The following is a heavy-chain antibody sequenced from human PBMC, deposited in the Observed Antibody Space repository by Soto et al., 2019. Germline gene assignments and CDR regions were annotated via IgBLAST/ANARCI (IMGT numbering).Heavy chain of an antibody. CDR1: GGSISCGGSS. Sequence: CAVSGGSISCGGSSWSWIRQPPGNVRDWISYTCRSLGSYVIPTLKTRLTIALYSSKNHFSLKPSSVTAAYTPVYSCARGSFGNWFDPWGQGTLVSVS. D-gene: IGHD3-3*01. J-gene: IGHJ5*02. V-gene: IGHV4-30-2*01. CDR3: ARGSFGNWFDP. CDR2: TCRSLGS.